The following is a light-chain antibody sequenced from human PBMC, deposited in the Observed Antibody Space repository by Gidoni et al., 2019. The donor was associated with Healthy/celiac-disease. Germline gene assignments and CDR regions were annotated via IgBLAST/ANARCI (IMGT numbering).Light chain of an antibody. CDR2: EGS. V-gene: IGLV2-23*01. CDR3: CSYAGSSTPHVV. Sequence: QSALTPPASVSGSPGQSITISCTGTSSDVGSYNLVSWYQQHTGKAPKLMIYEGSKRPSGVSNRFSGSKSGNTASLTISGLQAEDEADYYCCSYAGSSTPHVVFGGGTKLTVL. CDR1: SSDVGSYNL. J-gene: IGLJ2*01.